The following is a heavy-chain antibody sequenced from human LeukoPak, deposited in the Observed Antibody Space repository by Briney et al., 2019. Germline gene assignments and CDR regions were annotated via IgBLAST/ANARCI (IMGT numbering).Heavy chain of an antibody. D-gene: IGHD3-3*02. J-gene: IGHJ4*02. CDR2: SYYSGST. V-gene: IGHV4-39*07. CDR3: ARRIRGSGKIFDH. CDR1: GGSISSSSYY. Sequence: SETLSLTCTVSGGSISSSSYYWGWIRQPPGKGLEWIGSSYYSGSTYYNPSLKSRVTISVDTSKNQFSLRLSSVTAADTAVYYCARRIRGSGKIFDHWGQGTLVTVSS.